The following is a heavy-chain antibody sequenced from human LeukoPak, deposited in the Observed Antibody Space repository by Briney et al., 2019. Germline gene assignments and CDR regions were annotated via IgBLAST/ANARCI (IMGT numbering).Heavy chain of an antibody. Sequence: KASETLSLTCAVYGGSFSGYYWSWIRQPPGKGLEWIGYIYYSGSTYYNPSLKSRVTISVDTSKNQFSLKLSSVTAADTAVYYCARMSFGVVNNWFDPWGQGTLVTVSS. CDR2: IYYSGST. CDR1: GGSFSGYY. CDR3: ARMSFGVVNNWFDP. V-gene: IGHV4-30-4*01. J-gene: IGHJ5*02. D-gene: IGHD3-3*01.